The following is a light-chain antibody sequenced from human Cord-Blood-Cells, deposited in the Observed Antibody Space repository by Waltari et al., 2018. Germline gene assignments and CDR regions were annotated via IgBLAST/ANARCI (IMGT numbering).Light chain of an antibody. CDR3: CSYAGSSTFV. CDR2: EVS. Sequence: SGSPGQSITISCTGTSSDVGSYNLVSWYQQHPGKAPKLMIYEVSKRPSGVSNRFSGSKSGNTASLTISGLQAEDEADYYCCSYAGSSTFVFGTGSKVTVL. V-gene: IGLV2-23*02. J-gene: IGLJ1*01. CDR1: SSDVGSYNL.